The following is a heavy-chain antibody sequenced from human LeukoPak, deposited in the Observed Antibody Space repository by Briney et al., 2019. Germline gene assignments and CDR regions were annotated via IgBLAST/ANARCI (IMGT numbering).Heavy chain of an antibody. CDR1: GGSISSGGYS. J-gene: IGHJ4*02. Sequence: SQTLSLTCAVSGGSISSGGYSWSWIRQPPGKGLEWIGYIYHSGSTYYNPSLKSRVTISVDRSKNQFSLKLSSVTAADTAVYYRARGRLGYCSGGSCRPFFDYWGQVTLVTVSS. D-gene: IGHD2-15*01. CDR2: IYHSGST. V-gene: IGHV4-30-2*01. CDR3: ARGRLGYCSGGSCRPFFDY.